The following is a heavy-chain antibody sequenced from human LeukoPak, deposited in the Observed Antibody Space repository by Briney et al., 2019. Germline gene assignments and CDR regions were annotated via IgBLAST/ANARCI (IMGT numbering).Heavy chain of an antibody. J-gene: IGHJ4*02. V-gene: IGHV3-23*01. CDR1: GFTFSIYA. Sequence: GGSLRLSCAASGFTFSIYAMSWVRQAPGKGLEWVSSITSSGGTTFYADSVKDRFTISRDNSRNTLYLQMSRLRAEDTAIYYCARDRSGSGTKRPYYFDYWGQGTLVTVSS. CDR2: ITSSGGTT. D-gene: IGHD3-10*01. CDR3: ARDRSGSGTKRPYYFDY.